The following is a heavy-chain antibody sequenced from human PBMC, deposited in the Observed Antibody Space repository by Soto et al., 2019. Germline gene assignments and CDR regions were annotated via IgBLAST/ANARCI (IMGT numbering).Heavy chain of an antibody. J-gene: IGHJ4*02. CDR3: AKGSVGIGQLVPHKIIDY. CDR1: GFTFSSYG. D-gene: IGHD6-13*01. V-gene: IGHV3-30*18. CDR2: ISYDGSNK. Sequence: GGSLRLSCAASGFTFSSYGMHWVRQAPGKGLEWVAVISYDGSNKYHADSVKGRFTISRDNSKNTLYLQMNSLRAEDTAVYYCAKGSVGIGQLVPHKIIDYWGQGNLVTFSS.